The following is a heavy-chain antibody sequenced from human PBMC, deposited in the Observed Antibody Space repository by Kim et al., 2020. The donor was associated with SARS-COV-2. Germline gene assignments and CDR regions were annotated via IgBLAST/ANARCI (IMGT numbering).Heavy chain of an antibody. CDR1: AFTFSAYS. J-gene: IGHJ6*01. Sequence: GGSLRLSCAASAFTFSAYSMNWVRQAPGKGLEWVSSISSSLSHIYYADSVKGRFTISRDNAKNSLYMQMNRLGAEDTAVYYCARVYDSSEHYYYYYGMD. V-gene: IGHV3-21*01. CDR2: ISSSLSHI. D-gene: IGHD3-22*01. CDR3: ARVYDSSEHYYYYYGMD.